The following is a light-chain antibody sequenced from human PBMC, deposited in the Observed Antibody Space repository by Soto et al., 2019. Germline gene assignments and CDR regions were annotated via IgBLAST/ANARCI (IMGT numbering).Light chain of an antibody. V-gene: IGKV3-15*01. CDR3: QRYNNWPRT. CDR2: DAS. Sequence: DIVMTQSPATLSVSPGERATLSCGASQTVSTNLAWYQQKPGQAPRLLIHDASTRATGIPARFSGSGSGTEFTLTITSLQSEDLGVYYCQRYNNWPRTFGQGTKVDIK. J-gene: IGKJ1*01. CDR1: QTVSTN.